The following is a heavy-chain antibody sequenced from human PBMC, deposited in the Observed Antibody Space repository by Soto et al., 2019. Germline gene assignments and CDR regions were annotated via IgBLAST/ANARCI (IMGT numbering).Heavy chain of an antibody. CDR3: ARPSNVDIVATIAFDI. D-gene: IGHD5-12*01. CDR1: GYSFTSYW. J-gene: IGHJ3*02. V-gene: IGHV5-51*01. CDR2: IYPGDSDT. Sequence: GESLKISYKGSGYSFTSYWIGWVRQMPGKGLEWMGIIYPGDSDTRYSPSFQGQVTISADKSISTAYLQWSSLKASDTAMYYCARPSNVDIVATIAFDIWGQGTMVTVSS.